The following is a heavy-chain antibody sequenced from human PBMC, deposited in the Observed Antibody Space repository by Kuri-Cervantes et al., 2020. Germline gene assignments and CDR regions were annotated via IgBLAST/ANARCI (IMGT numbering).Heavy chain of an antibody. V-gene: IGHV4-34*01. CDR1: GGSFSGYY. D-gene: IGHD6-19*01. J-gene: IGHJ4*02. CDR3: ARVGQGLDFDY. Sequence: SQTLSLTCAVYGGSFSGYYWSWIRQPPGKGLEWIGEINHSGSTNYNPSLKSRVTISVDTSKNQFSLKLSSVTAADTAVYYCARVGQGLDFDYWGQGTLVTVSS. CDR2: INHSGST.